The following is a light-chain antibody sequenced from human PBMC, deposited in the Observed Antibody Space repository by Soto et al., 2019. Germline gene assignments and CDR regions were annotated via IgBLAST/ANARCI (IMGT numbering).Light chain of an antibody. Sequence: AIQMTQSPSSLSASVGDRVTITCRASQGIRNDVGWYQQKPGKAPKLLIYAASSLQGGVPSRFSGSASGTDFTLTISSLQPEDFATYYCLQDYNYPPTFGQGTKVDIK. CDR2: AAS. CDR3: LQDYNYPPT. CDR1: QGIRND. J-gene: IGKJ1*01. V-gene: IGKV1-6*01.